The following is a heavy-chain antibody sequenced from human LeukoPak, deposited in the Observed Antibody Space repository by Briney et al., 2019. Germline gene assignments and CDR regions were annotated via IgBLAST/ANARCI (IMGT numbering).Heavy chain of an antibody. CDR2: ISWNSGTI. J-gene: IGHJ5*01. CDR3: AKVAAYSSGWYDS. D-gene: IGHD6-19*01. Sequence: GGSLRLSCAASGCIFNDYAIHWVRQAPGKGMEWVAGISWNSGTIAYADSVKGRFTISRDNAKNSLYLQMNSLRPEDMAFYFCAKVAAYSSGWYDSWGQGTLVTVSS. V-gene: IGHV3-9*03. CDR1: GCIFNDYA.